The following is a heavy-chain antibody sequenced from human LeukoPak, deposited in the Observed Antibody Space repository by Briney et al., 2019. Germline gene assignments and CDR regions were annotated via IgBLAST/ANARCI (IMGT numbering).Heavy chain of an antibody. D-gene: IGHD3-10*01. V-gene: IGHV4-39*01. J-gene: IGHJ6*02. CDR2: IYYIGST. CDR1: GGSISSSRYY. CDR3: ARQHYYGSGPLFYYYYYGMDV. Sequence: SETLSLTCTLSGGSISSSRYYWGWIRQPPGKGLEWIGSIYYIGSTYYNPSLKSRVTISVDTSKNQFSLKLSSVTAADTAVYYCARQHYYGSGPLFYYYYYGMDVWGQGTTVTVSS.